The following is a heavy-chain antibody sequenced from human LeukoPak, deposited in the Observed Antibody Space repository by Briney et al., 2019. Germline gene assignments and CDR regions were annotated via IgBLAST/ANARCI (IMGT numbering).Heavy chain of an antibody. V-gene: IGHV4-59*11. Sequence: SGTLSLTCTVSGGSISSHYWSWIRQAPGKGLEWIGYIYYSGSTNYNPSLKSRVTISVDTSKNQFSLKLSSVTAADTAMYYCARLIGDIAVSGTSWFDPWGQGTLVTVSS. CDR3: ARLIGDIAVSGTSWFDP. CDR1: GGSISSHY. CDR2: IYYSGST. J-gene: IGHJ5*02. D-gene: IGHD6-19*01.